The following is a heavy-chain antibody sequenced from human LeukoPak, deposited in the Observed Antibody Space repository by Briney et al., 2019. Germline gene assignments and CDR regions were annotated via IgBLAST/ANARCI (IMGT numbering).Heavy chain of an antibody. Sequence: GGSLRLSCAASGFTFSSYAMHWVRQAPGKGLEWVAVISYDGSNKYYADSVKGRLTISRDNSKNTLYLQMNSLRAEDTAVYYCAREHARNYDFWSGYYGVFDYWGQGTLVTVSS. D-gene: IGHD3-3*01. CDR3: AREHARNYDFWSGYYGVFDY. CDR2: ISYDGSNK. V-gene: IGHV3-30-3*01. CDR1: GFTFSSYA. J-gene: IGHJ4*02.